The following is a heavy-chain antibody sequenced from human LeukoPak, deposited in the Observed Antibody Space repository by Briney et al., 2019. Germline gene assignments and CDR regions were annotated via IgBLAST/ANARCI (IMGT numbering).Heavy chain of an antibody. V-gene: IGHV3-53*01. CDR3: ARDLDWGAFDA. D-gene: IGHD3-9*01. CDR2: IYSGGNT. J-gene: IGHJ5*02. Sequence: GGSLRLSCTVSGFTVSSNSWSWVRQAPGKGLEWVSFIYSGGNTHYSDSVKGRFTISRDNSKNTLYLQMNSLRAEDTALYYCARDLDWGAFDAWGQGTLVTVSS. CDR1: GFTVSSNS.